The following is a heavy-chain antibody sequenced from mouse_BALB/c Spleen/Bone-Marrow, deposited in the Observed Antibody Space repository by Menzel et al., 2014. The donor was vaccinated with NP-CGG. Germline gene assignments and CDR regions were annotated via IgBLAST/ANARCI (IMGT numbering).Heavy chain of an antibody. CDR1: GYTFTDHA. V-gene: IGHV1S137*01. D-gene: IGHD2-14*01. CDR3: ARSGKVRNAMDY. J-gene: IGHJ4*01. Sequence: QVQLQQPGAKLVRPGVSVKISCKGSGYTFTDHAMHWVKRSHAKSLEWIGLISGYYGDAIYNQKFKGKATMTVDKSSNTAYMELARLTSEDSAIYYCARSGKVRNAMDYWGQGTSVTVSS. CDR2: ISGYYGDA.